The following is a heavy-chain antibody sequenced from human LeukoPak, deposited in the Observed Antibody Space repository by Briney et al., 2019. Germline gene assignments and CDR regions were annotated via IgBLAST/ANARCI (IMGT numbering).Heavy chain of an antibody. CDR3: AKALKVAGGALDY. Sequence: AGGSLRLSCAASGFIFSSYAMSWVRQAPGKGLEWVSAISGSGGSTYYADSVKGRFTISRDNSKNTLYLQMNSLRAEDTAVYYCAKALKVAGGALDYWGQGTLVTVSS. D-gene: IGHD5-12*01. V-gene: IGHV3-23*01. CDR2: ISGSGGST. CDR1: GFIFSSYA. J-gene: IGHJ4*02.